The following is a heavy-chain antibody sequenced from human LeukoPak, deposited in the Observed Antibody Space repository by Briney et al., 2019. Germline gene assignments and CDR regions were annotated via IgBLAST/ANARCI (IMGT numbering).Heavy chain of an antibody. CDR1: GYTFTVYY. J-gene: IGHJ5*02. CDR2: IDPNSGGT. V-gene: IGHV1-2*02. D-gene: IGHD3-10*01. CDR3: AKSFPLGYYGSGSYYIWFDP. Sequence: ASVEVSCKASGYTFTVYYIHWLRQAPGQGLEWMGWIDPNSGGTNYAQNFQGRVTMTRDTSISTAYMELRRLRSDDTAVYYCAKSFPLGYYGSGSYYIWFDPWGQGTLVSVSS.